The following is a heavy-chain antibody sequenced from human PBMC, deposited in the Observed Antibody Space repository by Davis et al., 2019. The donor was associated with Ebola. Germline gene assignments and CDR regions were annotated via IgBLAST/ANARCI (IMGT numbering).Heavy chain of an antibody. CDR1: GYIFLHYS. J-gene: IGHJ4*02. CDR3: ARAPIYDGSVYFSVFGGGDFDY. D-gene: IGHD3-10*01. V-gene: IGHV1-2*06. Sequence: ASVPDSCMAAGYIFLHYSIDWVRQAPGHGHEPLSRVNPKRGGANYPQSFQGRVTMTRDTSISPAYMELSGLRHDDTAVYYCARAPIYDGSVYFSVFGGGDFDYWGQGTLVTVSS. CDR2: VNPKRGGA.